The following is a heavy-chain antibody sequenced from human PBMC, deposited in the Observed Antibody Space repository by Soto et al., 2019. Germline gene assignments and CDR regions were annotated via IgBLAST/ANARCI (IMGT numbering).Heavy chain of an antibody. V-gene: IGHV1-8*01. Sequence: ASVKVSCKASGYTFTSYDINWVRQATGQGLEWMGWMNPNSGNTGYAQKFQGRATMTRNTPISTAYMEVSSLRSEDTAVYYCARGGFSSSSTFWYHYYGRDVGGQGTTVTVSS. CDR1: GYTFTSYD. J-gene: IGHJ6*02. CDR3: ARGGFSSSSTFWYHYYGRDV. D-gene: IGHD6-6*01. CDR2: MNPNSGNT.